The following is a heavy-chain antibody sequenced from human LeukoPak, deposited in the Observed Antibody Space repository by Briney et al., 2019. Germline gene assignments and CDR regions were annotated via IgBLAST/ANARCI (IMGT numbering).Heavy chain of an antibody. D-gene: IGHD3-22*01. CDR3: ARGSSGYYCDHFQT. Sequence: GGSLRLSCAASGFTFSNHWMTWIRQAPGKGLEWVADIKQDGIEKYYADSVEGRFSVSRDKPKKTLFLQMHPLRAGGTAVYYCARGSSGYYCDHFQTWGKGSLVTVSS. CDR2: IKQDGIEK. CDR1: GFTFSNHW. J-gene: IGHJ1*01. V-gene: IGHV3-7*01.